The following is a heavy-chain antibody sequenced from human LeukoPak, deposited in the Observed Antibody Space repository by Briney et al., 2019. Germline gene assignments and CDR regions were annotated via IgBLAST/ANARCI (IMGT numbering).Heavy chain of an antibody. CDR3: ASAAAGSYYYYYMDV. V-gene: IGHV1-8*03. D-gene: IGHD6-13*01. CDR2: MNPNSGNT. J-gene: IGHJ6*03. Sequence: ASVKVSCKASGYTFTSYDINWVRQATGQGLEWMGWMNPNSGNTGYAQKFQGRVTITRNTSISTAYMELSSLRSEDTAVYYCASAAAGSYYYYYMDVWGKGTTVTVSS. CDR1: GYTFTSYD.